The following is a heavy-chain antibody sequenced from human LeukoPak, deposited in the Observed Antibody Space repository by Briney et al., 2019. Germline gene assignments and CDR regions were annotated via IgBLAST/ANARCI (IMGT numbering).Heavy chain of an antibody. Sequence: PGRSLRLSCVASGFTFGDYAMHWVRQAPGKGLEWVSGLSWNSGSIAYADSVKGRFTISRDTAKNSLYLQMNSLRAEDTALYYCASYSRSSLVGGYFDYWGQGTLVTVSS. D-gene: IGHD6-6*01. CDR1: GFTFGDYA. CDR2: LSWNSGSI. CDR3: ASYSRSSLVGGYFDY. V-gene: IGHV3-9*01. J-gene: IGHJ4*02.